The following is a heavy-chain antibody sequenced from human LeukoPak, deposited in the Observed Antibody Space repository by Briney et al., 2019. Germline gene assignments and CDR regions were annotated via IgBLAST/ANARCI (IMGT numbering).Heavy chain of an antibody. J-gene: IGHJ5*02. CDR2: INPNSGGT. Sequence: ASVKVSCKASGYTFTGYYMHWVRQAPGQGLEWMGWINPNSGGTNYAQKFQGRVTMTRDTSISTAYMELSRLRSDDTAVYYCAREGTDIVVVGRWFDPWGKGTLVTVSS. D-gene: IGHD2-2*01. CDR1: GYTFTGYY. V-gene: IGHV1-2*02. CDR3: AREGTDIVVVGRWFDP.